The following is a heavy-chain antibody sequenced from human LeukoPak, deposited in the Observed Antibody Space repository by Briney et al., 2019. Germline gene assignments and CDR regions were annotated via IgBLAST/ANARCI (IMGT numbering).Heavy chain of an antibody. V-gene: IGHV3-48*01. CDR2: ISSSSSTI. CDR3: AKDPFDVLWFGEPQKGAFDI. Sequence: GGSLLLSCAASGFTFSSYSMNWVRQAPGKGLEWVSYISSSSSTIYYADSVKGRFTISRDNAKNSLYLQMNSLRAEDTAVYYCAKDPFDVLWFGEPQKGAFDIWGQGTMVTVSS. J-gene: IGHJ3*02. D-gene: IGHD3-10*01. CDR1: GFTFSSYS.